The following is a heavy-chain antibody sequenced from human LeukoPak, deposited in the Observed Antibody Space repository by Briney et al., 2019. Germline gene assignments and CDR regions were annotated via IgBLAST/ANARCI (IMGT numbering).Heavy chain of an antibody. D-gene: IGHD4-23*01. J-gene: IGHJ4*02. V-gene: IGHV3-23*01. CDR2: ISGSGTRT. Sequence: RPGGSLILSCAASGFTFSSYALSWVRQAPGKGLEWVSAISGSGTRTYYADSVKGRFTISRDYSKNTLYLQMNSLRAEDTAVYYCAKEETRAYGGDWGQGTLVTVSS. CDR3: AKEETRAYGGD. CDR1: GFTFSSYA.